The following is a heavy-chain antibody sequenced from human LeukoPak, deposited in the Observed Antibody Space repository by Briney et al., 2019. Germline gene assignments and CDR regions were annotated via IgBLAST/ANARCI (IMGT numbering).Heavy chain of an antibody. CDR1: GGSISSYY. CDR2: IYYSGST. Sequence: PSETLSLTCTVSGGSISSYYWSWIRQPPGKGLEWIGYIYYSGSTNYNPSLKSRVTISVDTSKNQFSLKLSSVTAADTAVYYCASVPESGYCSSTSCYEGSEYFLHWGQGTLVTVSS. V-gene: IGHV4-59*01. CDR3: ASVPESGYCSSTSCYEGSEYFLH. D-gene: IGHD2-2*01. J-gene: IGHJ1*01.